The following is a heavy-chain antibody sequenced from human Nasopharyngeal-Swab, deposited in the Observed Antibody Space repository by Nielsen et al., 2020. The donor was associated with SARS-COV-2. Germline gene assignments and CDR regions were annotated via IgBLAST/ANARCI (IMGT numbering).Heavy chain of an antibody. D-gene: IGHD3-9*01. Sequence: GESLKISCAASGFTFSDYYMSWIRQALGKGLEWVSYISSSGSTIYYADSVKGRFTISRDNAKNSLYLQMNSLRAEDTAVYYCARDLPGYDILTGYYRAYYFDYWGQGTLVTVSS. J-gene: IGHJ4*02. CDR2: ISSSGSTI. CDR1: GFTFSDYY. V-gene: IGHV3-11*01. CDR3: ARDLPGYDILTGYYRAYYFDY.